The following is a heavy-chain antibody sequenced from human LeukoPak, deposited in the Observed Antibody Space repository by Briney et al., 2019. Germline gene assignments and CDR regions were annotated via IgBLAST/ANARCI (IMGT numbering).Heavy chain of an antibody. J-gene: IGHJ4*02. V-gene: IGHV1-2*02. CDR3: ARGCSGGSCYFDLDY. Sequence: ASVKVSCKASGYIFTDYYMHWVRQAPGQELGWMGWINPNSGGTNYAQKFQGRVTMTRDTSISTAYMELSRLSSDDTAVYYCARGCSGGSCYFDLDYWGQGTLVTVSS. D-gene: IGHD2-15*01. CDR2: INPNSGGT. CDR1: GYIFTDYY.